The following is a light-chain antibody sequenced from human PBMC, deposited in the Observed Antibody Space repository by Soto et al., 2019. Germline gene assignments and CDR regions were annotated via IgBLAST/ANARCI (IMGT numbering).Light chain of an antibody. CDR2: DVS. CDR1: SSDVGDYNY. CDR3: CSFAGSYTFWV. J-gene: IGLJ3*02. V-gene: IGLV2-11*01. Sequence: QSVLTQPRSVSGSPGQSVTISCTGTSSDVGDYNYVSWYQQYPGKAPKLVIYDVSKRPYGVPDRFSGSKSGNTASLTISGLQAEDEADYYCCSFAGSYTFWVFGGGTKLTVL.